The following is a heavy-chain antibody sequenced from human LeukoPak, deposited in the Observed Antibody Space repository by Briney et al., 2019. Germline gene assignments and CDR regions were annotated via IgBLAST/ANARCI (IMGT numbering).Heavy chain of an antibody. J-gene: IGHJ4*02. CDR2: FDPEDGET. Sequence: GASAKVSCKVSGYTLTELSMHWVRQAPGKGLEWMGGFDPEDGETIYAQKFQGRVTMTEDTSTDTAYMELSSLRSEDTAVYYCATDPFQYCSGGSCYILDYWGQGTLVTVSS. V-gene: IGHV1-24*01. CDR1: GYTLTELS. CDR3: ATDPFQYCSGGSCYILDY. D-gene: IGHD2-15*01.